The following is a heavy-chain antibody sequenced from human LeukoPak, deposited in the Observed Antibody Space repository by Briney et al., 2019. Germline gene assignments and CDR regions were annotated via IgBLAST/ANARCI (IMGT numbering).Heavy chain of an antibody. J-gene: IGHJ5*02. Sequence: GESLKISCKGSGYSFTSYWISWVRQMPGKGLEWMGIIYPGDSDTRYSPSFQGQVTISADKSISTAYLQWSSLKASDTAMYYCARGGYCSSTSCQPTDWFDPWGQGTLVTVSS. V-gene: IGHV5-51*01. CDR1: GYSFTSYW. CDR3: ARGGYCSSTSCQPTDWFDP. D-gene: IGHD2-2*01. CDR2: IYPGDSDT.